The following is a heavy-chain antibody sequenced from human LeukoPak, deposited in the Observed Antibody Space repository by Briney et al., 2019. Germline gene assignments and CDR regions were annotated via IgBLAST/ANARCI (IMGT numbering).Heavy chain of an antibody. CDR1: GYTFTGYY. CDR2: INPNSGGT. CDR3: ARDVWFGDYNWFDP. D-gene: IGHD3-10*01. V-gene: IGHV1-2*02. J-gene: IGHJ5*02. Sequence: AASVKVSCKASGYTFTGYYMHWVRQAPGQGLEWMGWINPNSGGTNYAQKFQGRVTMTRDTSISTAYMELSRLRSDDTAVYYCARDVWFGDYNWFDPWGQGTLVTVSS.